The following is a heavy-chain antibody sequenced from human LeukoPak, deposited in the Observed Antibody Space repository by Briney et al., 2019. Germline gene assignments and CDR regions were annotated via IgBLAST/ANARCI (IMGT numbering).Heavy chain of an antibody. CDR3: ARHGGYYDTLTGYSPYNWFDP. CDR1: GGSISSSSYY. V-gene: IGHV4-39*01. CDR2: IYYSGST. Sequence: SETLSLTCTVSGGSISSSSYYWGWIRQPPGKGLEWIGSIYYSGSTYYNPSLKSRVTISVDTSKNQFSLKLSSVTAADTAVYYCARHGGYYDTLTGYSPYNWFDPWGQGTLVTVSS. D-gene: IGHD3-9*01. J-gene: IGHJ5*02.